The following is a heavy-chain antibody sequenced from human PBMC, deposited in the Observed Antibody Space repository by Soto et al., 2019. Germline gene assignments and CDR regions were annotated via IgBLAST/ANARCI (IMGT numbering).Heavy chain of an antibody. CDR2: IDYRGTNT. Sequence: PGGSLRLSCAASGITFSSHLISWVRQAPGKGLEWVSSIDYRGTNTHYADSVKGRFTISRDNSRNMVYLQMNSLRAEDTALYFCVTWVSDHFDYWGRGAPVTASS. V-gene: IGHV3-23*05. D-gene: IGHD2-8*01. J-gene: IGHJ4*02. CDR1: GITFSSHL. CDR3: VTWVSDHFDY.